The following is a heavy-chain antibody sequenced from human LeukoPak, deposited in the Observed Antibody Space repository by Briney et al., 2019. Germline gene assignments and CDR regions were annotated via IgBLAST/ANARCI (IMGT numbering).Heavy chain of an antibody. CDR1: GYTFTSYD. CDR2: MNPNSGNT. V-gene: IGHV1-8*01. D-gene: IGHD6-19*01. Sequence: ASVKVSCKASGYTFTSYDINWVRQATGQGLEWMGWMNPNSGNTGYAQKFQGRVTMTRTTSIRTAYMELSSLRSEDAAVYYCASHVGTSGWYRTWYFDYWGQGTLVTVSS. J-gene: IGHJ4*02. CDR3: ASHVGTSGWYRTWYFDY.